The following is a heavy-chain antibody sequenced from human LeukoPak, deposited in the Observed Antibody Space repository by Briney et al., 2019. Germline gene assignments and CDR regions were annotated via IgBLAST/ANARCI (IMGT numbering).Heavy chain of an antibody. Sequence: GGSLRLSCAASGFTFSSYSMNWVRQAPGKGLEWVANIKQDGSEKYYVDSVKGRFTISRDNAKNSLYLQMNSLRAEDTAVYYCARDWNDYMDVWGKGTTVTVSS. V-gene: IGHV3-7*01. CDR3: ARDWNDYMDV. J-gene: IGHJ6*03. D-gene: IGHD1-1*01. CDR2: IKQDGSEK. CDR1: GFTFSSYS.